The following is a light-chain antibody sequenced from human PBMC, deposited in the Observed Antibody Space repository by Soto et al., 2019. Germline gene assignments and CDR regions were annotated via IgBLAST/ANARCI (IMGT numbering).Light chain of an antibody. Sequence: EIVLTHCAATLSRPPGARATLSCRASESVSTNLAWYQQKAVQAPRLLIYAASTRATGIPARFSGSGSGTEFTLTISSLQSEDFAVYYCQQYSSWRTFGQGTKVDIK. CDR2: AAS. CDR3: QQYSSWRT. CDR1: ESVSTN. J-gene: IGKJ1*01. V-gene: IGKV3-15*01.